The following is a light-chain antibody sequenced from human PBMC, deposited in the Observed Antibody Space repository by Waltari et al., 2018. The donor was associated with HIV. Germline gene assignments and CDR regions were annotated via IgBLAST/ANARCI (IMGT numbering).Light chain of an antibody. CDR2: SNN. Sequence: QSVLTQPPSASGPPGQRVTISCSGSSSNIGSNTVNWYQQLPGTAPKLLIYSNNQRPSGVPDPCSGSKSGTSASLAISGLQSEDEADYYCAAWDDSLNGWVFGGGTKLTVL. CDR3: AAWDDSLNGWV. CDR1: SSNIGSNT. J-gene: IGLJ3*02. V-gene: IGLV1-44*01.